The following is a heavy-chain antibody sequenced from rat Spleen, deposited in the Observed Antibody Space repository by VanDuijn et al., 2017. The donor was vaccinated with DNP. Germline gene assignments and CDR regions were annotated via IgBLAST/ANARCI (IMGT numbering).Heavy chain of an antibody. CDR3: TTARSPHMGYFDY. J-gene: IGHJ2*01. CDR1: GFTFSSFA. CDR2: ITSGGSNT. Sequence: EVQLVESGGGLVQPGRSLKLSCAASGFTFSSFAMAWVRQAPKKGLEWVATITSGGSNTYYPDSVKGRFTISRDNAKSTLYLQMDSLRSEDTATYYCTTARSPHMGYFDYWGQGVMVTVSS. D-gene: IGHD3-1*01. V-gene: IGHV5-29*01.